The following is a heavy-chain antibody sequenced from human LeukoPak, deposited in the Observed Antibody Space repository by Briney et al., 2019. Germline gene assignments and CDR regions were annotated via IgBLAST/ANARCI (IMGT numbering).Heavy chain of an antibody. CDR1: GFTFSSYE. Sequence: GGSLRLSCAASGFTFSSYEMNWVRQAPEKGLEWVSSISSSSSYIYYADSVKGRFTISRDNAKNSLYLQMNSLRAEDTAVYYCARKLIPVWGQGTTDTVSS. CDR2: ISSSSSYI. V-gene: IGHV3-21*01. D-gene: IGHD3-16*01. J-gene: IGHJ6*02. CDR3: ARKLIPV.